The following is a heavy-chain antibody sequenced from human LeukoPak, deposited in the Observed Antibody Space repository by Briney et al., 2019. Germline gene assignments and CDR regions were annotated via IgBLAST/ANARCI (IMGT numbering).Heavy chain of an antibody. D-gene: IGHD7-27*01. CDR1: GGSISSYY. Sequence: SSETLSLTCTVSGGSISSYYWSWIRQPPGKGLEWIGSIYYSGSTNYNPSLKSRLTISIDTSKNQFSLKLSSVTAAGTALYYCARGPWGFWYFNLWGRGTLITVSS. J-gene: IGHJ2*01. CDR3: ARGPWGFWYFNL. CDR2: IYYSGST. V-gene: IGHV4-59*01.